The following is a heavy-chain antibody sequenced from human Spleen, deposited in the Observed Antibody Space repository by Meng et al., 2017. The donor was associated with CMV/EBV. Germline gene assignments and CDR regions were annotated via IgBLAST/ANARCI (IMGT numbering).Heavy chain of an antibody. CDR3: ARRGASWQRFFDY. J-gene: IGHJ4*02. CDR1: GGSISSSSYY. V-gene: IGHV4-39*01. D-gene: IGHD5-12*01. CDR2: IYYSGST. Sequence: SETLSLTCTVSGGSISSSSYYWGWIRQPPGKGLEWIGSIYYSGSTYYNPSLKSRVTISVDTSKNQFSLKLSSVTAADTAVYYCARRGASWQRFFDYWGQGTLVTVSS.